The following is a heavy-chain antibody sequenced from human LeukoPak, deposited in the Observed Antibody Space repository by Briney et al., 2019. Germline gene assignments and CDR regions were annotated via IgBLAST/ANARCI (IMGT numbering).Heavy chain of an antibody. CDR1: GFIFSTSA. CDR3: AKDRYDTSVWPYYYAMDV. CDR2: ITASGTT. J-gene: IGHJ6*02. D-gene: IGHD3-22*01. V-gene: IGHV3-23*01. Sequence: PGASLRLSCAASGFIFSTSAMTWVRQAPGKGQDWDSYITASGTTYYADSVKGRFTISRDTSYNTLYLQMNGLRADDTALYYCAKDRYDTSVWPYYYAMDVWGQGTTVTVSS.